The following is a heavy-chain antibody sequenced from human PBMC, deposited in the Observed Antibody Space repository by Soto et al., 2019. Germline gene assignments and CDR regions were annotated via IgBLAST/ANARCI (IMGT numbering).Heavy chain of an antibody. CDR1: GFTFTYYW. V-gene: IGHV3-7*01. J-gene: IGHJ4*02. CDR3: AREDFYRFDY. CDR2: IKEDGSAK. Sequence: EVQLVESGGGLVQPGGSLRVSCAASGFTFTYYWMSWVRQAPGKGLEWVANIKEDGSAKYYLDSVKGRFTISRDNAKNSLYLQMSSLRAEDTAVYYCAREDFYRFDYWGQGNLVTVSS.